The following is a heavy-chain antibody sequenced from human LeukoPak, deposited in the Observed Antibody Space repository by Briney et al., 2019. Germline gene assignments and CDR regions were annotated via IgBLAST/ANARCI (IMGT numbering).Heavy chain of an antibody. CDR1: GGSFSGYY. J-gene: IGHJ5*02. D-gene: IGHD6-19*01. CDR2: INHSGST. V-gene: IGHV4-34*01. Sequence: SETLSLTCAVYGGSFSGYYWSWIRQPPGKGREWIGEINHSGSTNYNPSLKSRVTISVDTSKNQFSLKLSSVTAADTAVYYCARGLSRIAVAGNNWFDPWGQGTLVTVSS. CDR3: ARGLSRIAVAGNNWFDP.